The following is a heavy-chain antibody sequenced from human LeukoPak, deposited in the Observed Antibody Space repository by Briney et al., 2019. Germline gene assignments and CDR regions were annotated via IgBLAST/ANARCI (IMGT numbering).Heavy chain of an antibody. V-gene: IGHV3-48*03. Sequence: GGSLRLSCAASGFTFSSYEMNRVRQAPGKGLEWVSYISSSGSTIYYADSVKGRFTISRDNAKNSLYLQMNSLRAEDTAVYYCARDSVAAAIDYWGQGTLVTVSS. D-gene: IGHD6-13*01. CDR3: ARDSVAAAIDY. CDR2: ISSSGSTI. CDR1: GFTFSSYE. J-gene: IGHJ4*02.